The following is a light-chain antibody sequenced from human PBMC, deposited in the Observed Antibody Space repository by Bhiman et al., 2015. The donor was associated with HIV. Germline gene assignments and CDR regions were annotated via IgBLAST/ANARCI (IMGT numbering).Light chain of an antibody. CDR3: QSYDSSLSGPWV. J-gene: IGLJ3*02. V-gene: IGLV2-14*01. CDR2: DVN. Sequence: QSALTQPASVSGSPGQSIAISCTGTSSDVGAYNLVSWYQQHPGKAPKLMICDVNKRPSGVSNRFSGSKSGTSASLAITGLQAEDEADYYCQSYDSSLSGPWVFGGGTKLTVL. CDR1: SSDVGAYNL.